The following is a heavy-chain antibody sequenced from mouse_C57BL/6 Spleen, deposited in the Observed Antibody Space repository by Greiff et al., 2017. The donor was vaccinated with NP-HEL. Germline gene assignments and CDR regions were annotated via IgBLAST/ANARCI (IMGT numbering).Heavy chain of an antibody. V-gene: IGHV14-3*01. D-gene: IGHD2-3*01. J-gene: IGHJ2*01. Sequence: DVKLQESVAELVRPGASVKLSCTASGFNIKNTYMHWVKQRPEQGLEWIGRIDPANGNTKYAPKFQGKATITADTSSNTAYLQLSSLTSEDTAIYYCARGEVIYDGYYDYFDYWGQGTTLTVSS. CDR2: IDPANGNT. CDR3: ARGEVIYDGYYDYFDY. CDR1: GFNIKNTY.